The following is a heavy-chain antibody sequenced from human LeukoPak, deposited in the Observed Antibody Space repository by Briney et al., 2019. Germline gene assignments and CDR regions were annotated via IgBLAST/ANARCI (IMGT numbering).Heavy chain of an antibody. CDR3: ARDYYDSSGHYPFDY. V-gene: IGHV4-4*07. Sequence: SETLSLTCTVSGASISSFSWTWVRQPAGKGLEWIGRIYASGTTNYNPSLKSRVTMSVDTSENQFSLKMTSVTAADTAIYYCARDYYDSSGHYPFDYWGQGTLVTVSS. CDR1: GASISSFS. CDR2: IYASGTT. J-gene: IGHJ4*02. D-gene: IGHD3-22*01.